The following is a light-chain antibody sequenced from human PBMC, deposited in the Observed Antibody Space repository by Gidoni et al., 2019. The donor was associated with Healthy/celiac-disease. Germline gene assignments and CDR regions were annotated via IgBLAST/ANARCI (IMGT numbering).Light chain of an antibody. J-gene: IGKJ3*01. Sequence: DIQMTQSPSSLSASVGDRVTITCRVSQGISNYLAWYQQKPGKVPKLLIYAASTLQSGVPSRFSGSGSGTDFTLTISSLQPEDVATYYCQKYNSAPQITFGPGTKVDIK. V-gene: IGKV1-27*01. CDR1: QGISNY. CDR3: QKYNSAPQIT. CDR2: AAS.